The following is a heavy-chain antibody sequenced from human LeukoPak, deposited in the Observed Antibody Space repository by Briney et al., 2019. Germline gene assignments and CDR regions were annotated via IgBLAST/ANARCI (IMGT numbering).Heavy chain of an antibody. J-gene: IGHJ4*02. Sequence: QSGGSLRLSCAASGFTFSTYGMYWVRQAPGKGLEWVAFIRYNGRSKYYADSVKGRFTISRDNSENTQSLQMNSLRAEDTAVYYCAKGSGWYTTAYYFDHWGQGTLVTVSS. CDR3: AKGSGWYTTAYYFDH. D-gene: IGHD6-19*01. CDR1: GFTFSTYG. CDR2: IRYNGRSK. V-gene: IGHV3-30*02.